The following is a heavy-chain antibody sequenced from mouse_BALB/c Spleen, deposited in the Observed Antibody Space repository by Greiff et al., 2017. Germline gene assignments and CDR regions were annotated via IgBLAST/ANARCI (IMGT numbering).Heavy chain of an antibody. CDR3: VYGLDY. D-gene: IGHD1-2*01. CDR1: GFTFSSYG. CDR2: INSNGGST. J-gene: IGHJ2*01. V-gene: IGHV5-6-3*01. Sequence: EVKLVESGGGLVQPGGSLKLSCAASGFTFSSYGMSWVRQTPDKRLELVATINSNGGSTYYPDSVKGRFTISRDNAKNTLYLQMSSLESEDTAMYYCVYGLDYWGQGTTLTVSS.